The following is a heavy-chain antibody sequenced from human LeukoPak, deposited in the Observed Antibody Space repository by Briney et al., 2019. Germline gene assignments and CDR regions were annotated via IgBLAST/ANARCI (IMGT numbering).Heavy chain of an antibody. J-gene: IGHJ4*02. CDR1: GGSISSYY. CDR3: ARVSWYCSGGSCYSGYFDY. D-gene: IGHD2-15*01. CDR2: IYYSGST. Sequence: KPSETLSLTCTVSGGSISSYYWSWIRQPPGKGLEWRGYIYYSGSTNYNPSLKSRVTISVDTSKNRFSLKLSSVTAADTAVYYCARVSWYCSGGSCYSGYFDYWGQGTLVTVSS. V-gene: IGHV4-59*01.